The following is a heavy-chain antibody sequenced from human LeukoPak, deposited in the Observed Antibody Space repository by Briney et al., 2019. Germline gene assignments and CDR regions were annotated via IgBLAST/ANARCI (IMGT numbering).Heavy chain of an antibody. V-gene: IGHV1-8*01. Sequence: ASVKVSCKASGYTFTSYDINWVRQASGQGLEWMGWMNPNSGVTGYAQKFQGRVTITTDESTSTAYMELSSLRSEDTAVYYCARGPVGATTLFDYWGQGTLVTVSS. J-gene: IGHJ4*02. CDR2: MNPNSGVT. CDR3: ARGPVGATTLFDY. CDR1: GYTFTSYD. D-gene: IGHD1-26*01.